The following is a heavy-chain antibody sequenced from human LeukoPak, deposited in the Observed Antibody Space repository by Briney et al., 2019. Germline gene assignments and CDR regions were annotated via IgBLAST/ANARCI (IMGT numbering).Heavy chain of an antibody. J-gene: IGHJ4*02. D-gene: IGHD3-16*01. Sequence: GGSLRLSCAASGFSFSTYWMHWVRHVPGKGPEWVSHITPDGSSTNYADSVKGRFTISRDNAKNTLYLQMNSLRAEGTAVYYCSSQISRGGNWGQGTLVTVSS. CDR1: GFSFSTYW. CDR2: ITPDGSST. CDR3: SSQISRGGN. V-gene: IGHV3-74*01.